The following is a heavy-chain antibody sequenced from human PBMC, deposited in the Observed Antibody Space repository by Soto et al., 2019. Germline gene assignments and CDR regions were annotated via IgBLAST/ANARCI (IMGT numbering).Heavy chain of an antibody. J-gene: IGHJ6*02. V-gene: IGHV3-48*02. D-gene: IGHD2-2*03. CDR1: GFSISRFG. Sequence: GESLKISCAASGFSISRFGMNWVRQAPGKGLEWVSYISSSSSTIYYADSVKGRFTISRDNAKNSLYLQMNSLRDEDTAVYYCARDGYCISTTCYFLPDVWGQGTSVTVSS. CDR2: ISSSSSTI. CDR3: ARDGYCISTTCYFLPDV.